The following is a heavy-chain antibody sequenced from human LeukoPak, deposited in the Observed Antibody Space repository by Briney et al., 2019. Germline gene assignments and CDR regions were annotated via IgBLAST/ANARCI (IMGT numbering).Heavy chain of an antibody. D-gene: IGHD5-12*01. CDR3: ARGDDSGYYDYFDY. Sequence: PGGSLRLSCAASGFTVSSNYMSWVRQASGKGLEWVSTIYTGGNTYYAASVKGRFTISRDFSKNTVFLHMNSLRAEDTAMYYCARGDDSGYYDYFDYWGQGALVTVSS. J-gene: IGHJ4*02. V-gene: IGHV3-53*01. CDR2: IYTGGNT. CDR1: GFTVSSNY.